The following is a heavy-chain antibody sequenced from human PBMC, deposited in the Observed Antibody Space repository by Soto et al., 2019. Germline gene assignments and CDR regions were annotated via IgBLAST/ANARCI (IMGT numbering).Heavy chain of an antibody. D-gene: IGHD2-2*01. V-gene: IGHV1-3*01. CDR1: GYTFTSYA. CDR3: ARVPAAVYYYYYYMDV. CDR2: INAGNGNT. J-gene: IGHJ6*03. Sequence: ASVKVSCKSSGYTFTSYAMHWVRQAPGQRLEWMGWINAGNGNTKYSQKFQGRVTITRDTSASTAYMELSSLRSEDTAVYYCARVPAAVYYYYYYMDVWGKGTTVTSP.